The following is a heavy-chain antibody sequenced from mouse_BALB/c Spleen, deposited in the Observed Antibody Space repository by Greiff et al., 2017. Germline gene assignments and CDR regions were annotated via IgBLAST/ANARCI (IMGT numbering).Heavy chain of an antibody. CDR1: GFTFSSYA. CDR2: ISSGGSYT. CDR3: ARKDDYDYAMDY. Sequence: EVQGVESGGGLVKPGGSLKLSCAASGFTFSSYAMSWVRQTPEKRLEWVATISSGGSYTYYPDSVKGRFTISRDNAKNTLYLQMSSLRSEDTAMYYCARKDDYDYAMDYWGQGTSVTVSS. D-gene: IGHD2-4*01. J-gene: IGHJ4*01. V-gene: IGHV5-9-3*01.